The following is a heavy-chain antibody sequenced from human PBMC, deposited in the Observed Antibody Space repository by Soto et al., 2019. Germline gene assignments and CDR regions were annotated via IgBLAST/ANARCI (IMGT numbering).Heavy chain of an antibody. D-gene: IGHD5-12*01. J-gene: IGHJ4*02. V-gene: IGHV3-15*07. CDR3: TTGDILATNGLIDY. Sequence: EVQLVESGGGLVKPGGSLRLSCAASGFTFSNAWMNWVRQAPGKGLEWVGRIKSKTDGGTTDYAAPVKGRFTISRDDSKNTLYLQMNSLKTEDTAVYYCTTGDILATNGLIDYWGQGTLVTVSS. CDR2: IKSKTDGGTT. CDR1: GFTFSNAW.